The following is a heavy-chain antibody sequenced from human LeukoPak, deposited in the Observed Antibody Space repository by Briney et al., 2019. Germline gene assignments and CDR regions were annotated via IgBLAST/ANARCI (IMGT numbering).Heavy chain of an antibody. CDR3: ARKSIAARRRGGAFDI. J-gene: IGHJ3*02. Sequence: SVKVSCKASGGTFSSYAIRWVRQAPGQGLEWMGGIIPIFGTANYAQKFQGRVTITTDESTSTAYMELSSLRSEDTAVYYCARKSIAARRRGGAFDIWGQGTMVTVSS. D-gene: IGHD6-6*01. CDR1: GGTFSSYA. CDR2: IIPIFGTA. V-gene: IGHV1-69*05.